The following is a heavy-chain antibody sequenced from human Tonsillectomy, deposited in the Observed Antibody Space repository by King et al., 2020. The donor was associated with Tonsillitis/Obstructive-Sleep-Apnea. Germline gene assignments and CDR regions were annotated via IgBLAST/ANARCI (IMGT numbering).Heavy chain of an antibody. CDR3: AKNVVVPAAIHSYYYYGMDV. CDR2: ISYDGRNK. D-gene: IGHD2-2*02. J-gene: IGHJ6*02. CDR1: GFTFGTYG. V-gene: IGHV3-30*18. Sequence: HVQLVESGGGVVQPGRSLRLSCVASGFTFGTYGMHWVRQAPDKGLEWVAFISYDGRNKYYADSVKGRFTISRDNSKNTLYLQMNSLRAEDTAVYHCAKNVVVPAAIHSYYYYGMDVWGQGTTVTVSS.